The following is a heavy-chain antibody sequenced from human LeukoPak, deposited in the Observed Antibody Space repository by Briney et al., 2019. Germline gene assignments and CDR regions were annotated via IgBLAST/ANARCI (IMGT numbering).Heavy chain of an antibody. D-gene: IGHD2-15*01. Sequence: PSETLSLTCTVSGGSISSSSYYWGWIRQPPGKGLEWIGSIYYSGSTYYNPSLKSRVTISVDTSKNQFSLKLSSVTAADTAVYYCARDLGAATGFVDYWGQGTLVTVSS. CDR1: GGSISSSSYY. J-gene: IGHJ4*02. V-gene: IGHV4-39*07. CDR3: ARDLGAATGFVDY. CDR2: IYYSGST.